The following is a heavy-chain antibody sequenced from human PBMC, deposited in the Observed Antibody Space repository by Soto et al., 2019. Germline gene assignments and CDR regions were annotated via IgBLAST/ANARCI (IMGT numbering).Heavy chain of an antibody. Sequence: EVQLVESGGGLVKPGGSLRLSCAASGFTFSNAWMSWVRQAPGKGLEWVGRIKSKTDGGTTDYAAPVKGRFTISRDDSKNTLYLQMNSLKTEDTAVYYCTTAGSSGYYYYYYGMDVWDQGTTVTVSS. CDR1: GFTFSNAW. CDR3: TTAGSSGYYYYYYGMDV. D-gene: IGHD6-6*01. J-gene: IGHJ6*02. V-gene: IGHV3-15*01. CDR2: IKSKTDGGTT.